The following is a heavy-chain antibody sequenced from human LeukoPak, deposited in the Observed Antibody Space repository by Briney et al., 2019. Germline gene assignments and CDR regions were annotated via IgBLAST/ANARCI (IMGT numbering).Heavy chain of an antibody. CDR3: ASQSRYCSGHSCSSLDY. J-gene: IGHJ4*02. D-gene: IGHD2-15*01. CDR2: IKQDGSDK. Sequence: GESLTLSCAASGVKFSSYWMSWVRQAPGKGLEWLANIKQDGSDKYKVDSVKSRITISRDNAKNSLYLQLTSLRAADTAVYYCASQSRYCSGHSCSSLDYWGQGTLVTVSS. V-gene: IGHV3-7*01. CDR1: GVKFSSYW.